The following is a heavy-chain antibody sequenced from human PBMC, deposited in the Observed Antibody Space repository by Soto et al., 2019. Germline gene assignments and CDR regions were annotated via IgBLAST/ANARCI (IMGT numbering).Heavy chain of an antibody. CDR1: GFTFSSYS. V-gene: IGHV3-21*01. CDR2: ISSSSSYI. J-gene: IGHJ4*02. Sequence: GGSLRLSCAASGFTFSSYSMNWVRQAPGKGLEWVSSISSSSSYIYYADSVKGRFTISRDNAKNSLYLQMNSLRAEDTAVYYCARGYRESYYYGSGSLDPAYYFDYWGQGTLVTVSS. CDR3: ARGYRESYYYGSGSLDPAYYFDY. D-gene: IGHD3-10*01.